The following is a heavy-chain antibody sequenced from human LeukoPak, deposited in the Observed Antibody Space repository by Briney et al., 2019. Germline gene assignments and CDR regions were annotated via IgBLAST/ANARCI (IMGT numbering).Heavy chain of an antibody. CDR1: GFTFDDYA. V-gene: IGHV3-9*01. Sequence: GGSLRLSCAASGFTFDDYAMHWVRQAPGKGLEWVSGISWNSGSIGYADSVKGRFTISRDNAKNSLYLQMNSLRAEDTALYYCAKGLRSYPYYYYGMDVWGQGTTVTVSS. D-gene: IGHD3-10*01. J-gene: IGHJ6*02. CDR3: AKGLRSYPYYYYGMDV. CDR2: ISWNSGSI.